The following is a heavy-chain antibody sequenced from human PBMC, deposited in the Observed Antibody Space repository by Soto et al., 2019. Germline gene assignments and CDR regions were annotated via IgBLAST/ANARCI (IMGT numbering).Heavy chain of an antibody. CDR1: GYTFTSYG. J-gene: IGHJ3*02. CDR3: ARDRESSPYSSGWYGAFDI. CDR2: NSAYNGNT. D-gene: IGHD6-19*01. Sequence: ASVKVSCKASGYTFTSYGISWVRQAPGQGLEWMGWNSAYNGNTNYAQKLQGRVTMTTDTSTSTAYMELRSLRSDDTAVYYCARDRESSPYSSGWYGAFDIWGQGTMVTVSS. V-gene: IGHV1-18*04.